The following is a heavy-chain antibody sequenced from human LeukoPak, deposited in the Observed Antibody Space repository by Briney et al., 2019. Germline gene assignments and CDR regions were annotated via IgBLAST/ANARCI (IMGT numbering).Heavy chain of an antibody. CDR3: AREPIITMVRGPKAWFDP. CDR1: GYTFTGYY. V-gene: IGHV1-2*02. CDR2: INPNSGGT. Sequence: GASVKVSCKASGYTFTGYYIHWVRQAPGQGLEWMGWINPNSGGTNYAQKFQGRVTMTRDTSISTAYMELSRLRSDDTAVYYCAREPIITMVRGPKAWFDPWGQGTLVTVSS. D-gene: IGHD3-10*01. J-gene: IGHJ5*02.